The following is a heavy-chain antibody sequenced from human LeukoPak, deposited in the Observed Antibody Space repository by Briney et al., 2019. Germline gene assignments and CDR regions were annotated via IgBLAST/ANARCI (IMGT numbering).Heavy chain of an antibody. CDR1: GGSISSYY. V-gene: IGHV4-59*12. D-gene: IGHD4-17*01. CDR2: IYSTGST. Sequence: SETLSLTCTVSGGSISSYYWNWIRQLPGMGLEWIGYIYSTGSTNYNPSLRGRVIISIDMSKSQFSLKLSSVTAADTAVYFCASGDYWYFDLWGRGTLVTVSS. CDR3: ASGDYWYFDL. J-gene: IGHJ2*01.